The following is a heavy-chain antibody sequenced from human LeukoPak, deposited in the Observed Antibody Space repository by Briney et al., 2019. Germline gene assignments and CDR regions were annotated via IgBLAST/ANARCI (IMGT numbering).Heavy chain of an antibody. Sequence: GGSLRLSCEASGFTFSSYSVNWVRQAPGKGLEWPLYISSSSSTIYYADSVKGRFTISRDNAKNSLYLQMNSLRDEDTAVYYCARGGIAATRHAFDIWGQGTMVTVPS. CDR2: ISSSSSTI. V-gene: IGHV3-48*02. J-gene: IGHJ3*02. CDR3: ARGGIAATRHAFDI. D-gene: IGHD6-13*01. CDR1: GFTFSSYS.